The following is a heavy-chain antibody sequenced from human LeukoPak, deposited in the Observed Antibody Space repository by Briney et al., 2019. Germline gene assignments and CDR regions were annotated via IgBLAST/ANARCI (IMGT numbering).Heavy chain of an antibody. CDR3: ARLLYGSGSYYLDY. CDR2: IYYSGST. Sequence: RPSETLSLTCTVSGGSISSYYWSWVRQPPGKGLEWIGYIYYSGSTNYTPSLKSRVTISVDPSKNQFSLKLSSVTAADTAVYYCARLLYGSGSYYLDYWGQGTLVTVSS. J-gene: IGHJ4*02. V-gene: IGHV4-59*01. D-gene: IGHD3-10*01. CDR1: GGSISSYY.